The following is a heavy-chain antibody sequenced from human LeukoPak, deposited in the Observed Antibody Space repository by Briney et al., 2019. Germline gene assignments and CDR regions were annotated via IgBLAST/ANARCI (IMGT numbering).Heavy chain of an antibody. V-gene: IGHV3-7*02. CDR3: AKNGGPHGMDV. CDR2: IKHDGSET. Sequence: GGSLRLSCAASGFTFSNIWMSWVRQAPGKGLEWVANIKHDGSETNYVDSVKGRFTISRDNAKNSLHLQMNSLRAEDTAAYYCAKNGGPHGMDVWGQGTTVTVSS. D-gene: IGHD3-10*01. J-gene: IGHJ6*02. CDR1: GFTFSNIW.